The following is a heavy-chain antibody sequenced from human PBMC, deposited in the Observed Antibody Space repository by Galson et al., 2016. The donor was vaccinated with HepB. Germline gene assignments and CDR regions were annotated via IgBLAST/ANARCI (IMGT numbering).Heavy chain of an antibody. D-gene: IGHD3-22*01. Sequence: SLRLSCAASGFTLSETSMTWIRQAPGKGLEWISYITSSGGLPYYADSMEGLITISRDNAKNAVYLKMNSLRAEDTAVYYCSKSKYYYDSSGYYYFDYWGQGTLVTVSS. CDR2: ITSSGGLP. CDR1: GFTLSETS. J-gene: IGHJ4*02. CDR3: SKSKYYYDSSGYYYFDY. V-gene: IGHV3-11*01.